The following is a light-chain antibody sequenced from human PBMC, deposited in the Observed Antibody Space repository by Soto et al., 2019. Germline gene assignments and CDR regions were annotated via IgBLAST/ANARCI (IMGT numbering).Light chain of an antibody. CDR2: EVS. Sequence: QSALTQPPSVSGSPGQSVTISCTGTSSDIGSYNRVSWYQQPPGTAPKLMIYEVSNRPSGVPDRFSGSKSGNTASLTISGLQPDHEADHYCSSYTSSITVLFGGGTKLTVL. J-gene: IGLJ2*01. V-gene: IGLV2-18*02. CDR3: SSYTSSITVL. CDR1: SSDIGSYNR.